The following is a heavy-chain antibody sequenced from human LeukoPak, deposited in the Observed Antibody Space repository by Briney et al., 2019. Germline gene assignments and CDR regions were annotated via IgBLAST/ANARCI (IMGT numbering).Heavy chain of an antibody. D-gene: IGHD6-6*01. CDR2: IYYSGST. CDR1: GGSISSSSYY. Sequence: PSETLSLTCTVSGGSISSSSYYWGWIRQPPGKGLEWIGSIYYSGSTYYNPSLKSRVTISVDTSKNQFSLKLSSVTAADTAVYYCARRSAARYYWGQGTLVTVSS. CDR3: ARRSAARYY. J-gene: IGHJ4*02. V-gene: IGHV4-39*01.